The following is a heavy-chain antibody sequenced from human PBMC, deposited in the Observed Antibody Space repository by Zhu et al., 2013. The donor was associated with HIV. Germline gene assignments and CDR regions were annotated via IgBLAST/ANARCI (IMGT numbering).Heavy chain of an antibody. CDR1: GYSINNGYY. J-gene: IGHJ5*02. CDR2: IYHSGSF. Sequence: QVQLQESGPGLVQPSETLSLTCDVSGYSINNGYYWGWIRQPPGKGLEWIGSIYHSGSFYYNLSLKSRVNISADTSKNHFSLNLNSVTAADTAVYYCARAWVTIFGVAIEGWFDPWGQGTLVTVSS. CDR3: ARAWVTIFGVAIEGWFDP. V-gene: IGHV4-38-2*01. D-gene: IGHD3-3*01.